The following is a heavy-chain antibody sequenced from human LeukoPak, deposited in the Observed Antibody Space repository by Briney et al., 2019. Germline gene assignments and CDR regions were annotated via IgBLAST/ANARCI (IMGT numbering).Heavy chain of an antibody. CDR2: IDPDSGGT. Sequence: ASVKVSCKASGYTFSDYYIHWVRQAPGQGLEWMGWIDPDSGGTNYAQKFQGRIFMTRDTSISTVYMELTLVRSDDTAAFYCARDPSGSGNYYFDYWGQGALVTVSS. J-gene: IGHJ4*02. CDR1: GYTFSDYY. V-gene: IGHV1-2*02. D-gene: IGHD3-10*01. CDR3: ARDPSGSGNYYFDY.